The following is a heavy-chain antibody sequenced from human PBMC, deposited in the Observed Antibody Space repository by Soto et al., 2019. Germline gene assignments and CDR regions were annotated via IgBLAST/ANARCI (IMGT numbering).Heavy chain of an antibody. Sequence: PGGSLRLSCTASGFTFSSYTMSWVRQAPGKGLEWVSSFSGRDATTYYADSVKGRFTIPRDNSKNTLYLQMNSLRAEDTALYFCVRTIGGATQGGWFDPWGQGALVTVSS. CDR2: FSGRDATT. V-gene: IGHV3-23*01. D-gene: IGHD1-26*01. CDR3: VRTIGGATQGGWFDP. CDR1: GFTFSSYT. J-gene: IGHJ5*02.